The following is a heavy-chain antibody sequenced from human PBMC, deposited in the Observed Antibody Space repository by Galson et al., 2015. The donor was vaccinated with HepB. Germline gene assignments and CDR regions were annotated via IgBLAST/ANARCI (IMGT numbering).Heavy chain of an antibody. Sequence: SLRLSCAASGFIFSHYAMHWVRQAPGKGLEWVALISYDGTKEYYADSVKGRFTMSRDNSKNTLYLQMNSLRPEDTAIYYCARTRRALYYGSSGYQNPFDYWGQGALVTVSS. D-gene: IGHD3-22*01. CDR2: ISYDGTKE. CDR1: GFIFSHYA. V-gene: IGHV3-30-3*01. J-gene: IGHJ4*02. CDR3: ARTRRALYYGSSGYQNPFDY.